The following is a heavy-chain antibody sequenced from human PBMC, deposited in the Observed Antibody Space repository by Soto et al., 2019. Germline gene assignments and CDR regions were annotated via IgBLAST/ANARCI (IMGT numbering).Heavy chain of an antibody. J-gene: IGHJ4*02. CDR3: ARVDDDFWSAFAS. CDR1: GGSMSSGGYS. Sequence: TSETLSLTCAVSGGSMSSGGYSWSWIRQPPGKGLELIGYVHHSGSTYYNPSLKSRATISVDRSKSQFSLKLSSVTAADTAVYYCARVDDDFWSAFASWGQGILVTVSS. V-gene: IGHV4-30-2*01. D-gene: IGHD3-3*01. CDR2: VHHSGST.